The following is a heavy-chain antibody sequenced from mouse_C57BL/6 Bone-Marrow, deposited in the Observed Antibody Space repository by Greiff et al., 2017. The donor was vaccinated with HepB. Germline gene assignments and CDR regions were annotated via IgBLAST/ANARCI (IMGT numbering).Heavy chain of an antibody. J-gene: IGHJ3*01. V-gene: IGHV1-7*01. CDR1: GYTFTSYW. Sequence: VQGVESGAELAKPGASVKLSCKASGYTFTSYWMHWVKQRPGQGLEWIGYINPSSGYTKYNQKFKDKATLTADKSSSTAYMQLSSLTYEDSAVYYCARSPDPPPFAYWGQGTLVTVSA. CDR2: INPSSGYT. CDR3: ARSPDPPPFAY.